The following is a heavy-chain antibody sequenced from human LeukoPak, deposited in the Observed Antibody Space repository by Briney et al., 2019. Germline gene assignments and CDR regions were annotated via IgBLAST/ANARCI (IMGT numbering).Heavy chain of an antibody. J-gene: IGHJ6*03. V-gene: IGHV5-51*01. D-gene: IGHD2-2*01. CDR1: GYSLTSYW. CDR2: IYPGDSDT. Sequence: GESLKISCKGSGYSLTSYWIGWVRQMPGKGLEWMGIIYPGDSDTRYSPSFQGQVTISADKSISTASLQWSSLKASDTAMYYCATCSSASCYEYSYYYMDVWGKGTAVTVSS. CDR3: ATCSSASCYEYSYYYMDV.